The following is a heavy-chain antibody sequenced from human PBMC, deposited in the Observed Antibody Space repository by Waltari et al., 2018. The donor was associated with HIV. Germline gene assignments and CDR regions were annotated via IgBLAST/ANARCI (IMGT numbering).Heavy chain of an antibody. CDR3: ARGAASNTFNSYFDS. V-gene: IGHV1-69*13. Sequence: QVPLVQSGAEVKKPGSSVKVSCKASGGSFSNNAISWVRQAPGQGLEWMGGIIPVFGTTYYSQKFQGRVTITADVSLTTAYMDLSSLGSDDTAFYFCARGAASNTFNSYFDSWGQGVLVTVSS. CDR2: IIPVFGTT. D-gene: IGHD6-25*01. CDR1: GGSFSNNA. J-gene: IGHJ4*02.